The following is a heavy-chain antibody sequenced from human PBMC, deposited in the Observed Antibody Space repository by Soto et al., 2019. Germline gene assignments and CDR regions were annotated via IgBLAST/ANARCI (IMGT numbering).Heavy chain of an antibody. J-gene: IGHJ6*02. CDR1: GFTFSSYA. Sequence: GGSLRLACAASGFTFSSYAMSWVRQAPGKGLEWVSAISGSGGSTYYADSVKGRFTISRDNSKNTLYLQMNSLRAEDTAVYYCAKDFDYGGNSGYYYYGMDVWGQGTTVTVSS. CDR3: AKDFDYGGNSGYYYYGMDV. CDR2: ISGSGGST. V-gene: IGHV3-23*01. D-gene: IGHD4-17*01.